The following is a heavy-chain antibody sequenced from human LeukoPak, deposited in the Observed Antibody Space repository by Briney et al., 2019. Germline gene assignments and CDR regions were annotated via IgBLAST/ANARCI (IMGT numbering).Heavy chain of an antibody. CDR2: INPNSGGT. CDR1: GYTFTGYY. J-gene: IGHJ4*02. Sequence: ASVKVSCKASGYTFTGYYMHWVRQAPGQGLEWMGWINPNSGGTNYAQKFQGRVTMTRDTSISTAYMELSRLRSDDTAVYYCARDPGFDWTFDYWGQGTLVTVSS. CDR3: ARDPGFDWTFDY. D-gene: IGHD3-9*01. V-gene: IGHV1-2*02.